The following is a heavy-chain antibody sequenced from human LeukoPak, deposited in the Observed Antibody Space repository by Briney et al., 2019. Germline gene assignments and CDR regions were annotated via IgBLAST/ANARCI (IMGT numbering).Heavy chain of an antibody. CDR3: ARHGYCSSTSCSSDYYYYMDV. Sequence: GASVKVSCKASGYTLTSYGISWVRQAPGQGLEWMGWISAYNGNTNYAQKLQGRVTMTTDTSTSTAYMELRSLRSDDTAVYYCARHGYCSSTSCSSDYYYYMDVWGKGTTVTVSS. D-gene: IGHD2-2*01. J-gene: IGHJ6*03. V-gene: IGHV1-18*01. CDR1: GYTLTSYG. CDR2: ISAYNGNT.